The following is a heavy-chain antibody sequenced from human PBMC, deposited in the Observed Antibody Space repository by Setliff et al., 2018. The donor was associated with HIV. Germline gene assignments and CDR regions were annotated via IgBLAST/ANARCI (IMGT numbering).Heavy chain of an antibody. J-gene: IGHJ4*03. V-gene: IGHV3-21*01. CDR2: ISYGSTYI. CDR3: ARSPQGGYFDY. CDR1: GFGFTFSSYC. Sequence: GGSLRLSCVASGFGFTFSSYCMDWFRQAPGKGLEWVSSISYGSTYIYQSDSVRGRFTISRDDAKKSLYLQMNSLGAEDTAMYHCARSPQGGYFDYWGQGTLVTVSS.